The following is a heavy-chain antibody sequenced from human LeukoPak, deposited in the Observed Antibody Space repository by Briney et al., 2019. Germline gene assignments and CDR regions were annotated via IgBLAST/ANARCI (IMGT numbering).Heavy chain of an antibody. V-gene: IGHV4-59*12. CDR2: IYYSGST. CDR3: AREKGYCSSTNCYTDQRYHYYYYMDV. CDR1: GGSIRSYY. J-gene: IGHJ6*03. Sequence: PSETLSLTCTVSGGSIRSYYWSWIRQPPGKGLEWIGYIYYSGSTNYNPSLKSRVTMSVDTSKNQFSLKLRSVTAADTAVYYCAREKGYCSSTNCYTDQRYHYYYYMDVWGKGTTVTVSS. D-gene: IGHD2-2*02.